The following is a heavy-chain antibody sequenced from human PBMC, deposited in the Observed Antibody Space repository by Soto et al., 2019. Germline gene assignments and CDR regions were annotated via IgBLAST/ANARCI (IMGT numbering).Heavy chain of an antibody. Sequence: QVQLVQSGAEVKKPGSSVKVSCKASGGTFSSYAISWVRQAPGQGLEWMGGIIPIFGTANYAQKFQGRVKITADESTSTAYMELSSLRSEDTAVYYCARGGYDYGDPGDYYYYYGMDVWGQGTTVTVSS. CDR3: ARGGYDYGDPGDYYYYYGMDV. CDR2: IIPIFGTA. CDR1: GGTFSSYA. J-gene: IGHJ6*02. D-gene: IGHD4-17*01. V-gene: IGHV1-69*12.